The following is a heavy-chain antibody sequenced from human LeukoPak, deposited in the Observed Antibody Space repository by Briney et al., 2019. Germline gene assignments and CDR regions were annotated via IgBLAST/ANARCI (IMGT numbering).Heavy chain of an antibody. J-gene: IGHJ1*01. CDR1: GGSISTTNYY. Sequence: PSETLSLTCTVSGGSISTTNYYWGWIRQSPGKGLEWFGCVYYSGSTYYNPSLKSRVTILVDTSQNQFSLQLTSVTAADTAVYYCASWETAQLSPLFRHWGQGTLVTVSS. D-gene: IGHD3-16*02. V-gene: IGHV4-39*07. CDR3: ASWETAQLSPLFRH. CDR2: VYYSGST.